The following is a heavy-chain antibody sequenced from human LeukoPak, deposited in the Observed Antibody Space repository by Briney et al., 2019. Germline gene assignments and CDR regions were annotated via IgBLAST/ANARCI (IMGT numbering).Heavy chain of an antibody. D-gene: IGHD3-10*01. CDR3: ARKSDSLLVREGDC. J-gene: IGHJ4*02. CDR2: IYSGGTT. Sequence: PVGSLRLSCAASGFTVNRNYMIWVRQAPGKGLECVSVIYSGGTTWYADSVKGRFTISRDTNTLYLQMNSLRAEDTAVYYCARKSDSLLVREGDCWGQGTLVTVSS. CDR1: GFTVNRNY. V-gene: IGHV3-66*01.